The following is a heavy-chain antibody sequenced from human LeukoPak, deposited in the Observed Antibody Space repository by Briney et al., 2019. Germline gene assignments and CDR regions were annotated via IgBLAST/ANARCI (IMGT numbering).Heavy chain of an antibody. D-gene: IGHD1-26*01. J-gene: IGHJ4*02. CDR1: GYTFTGYY. CDR2: INPHSGAT. Sequence: PLASVKVSCKASGYTFTGYYMHWVRQAPGQGLEWKGRINPHSGATNFGQTFQGRVTMTRDTSTGTSYMELKSLRSDDTAVYFCAREMAEGGTDEGKDYWGQGTLVTVSS. V-gene: IGHV1-2*02. CDR3: AREMAEGGTDEGKDY.